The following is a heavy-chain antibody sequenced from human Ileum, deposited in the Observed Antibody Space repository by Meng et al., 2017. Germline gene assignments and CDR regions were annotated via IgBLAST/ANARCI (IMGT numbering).Heavy chain of an antibody. J-gene: IGHJ4*02. V-gene: IGHV4-38-2*02. CDR1: GFSINTNYY. CDR3: TRATVWYSGGD. CDR2: FHHSGTT. Sequence: SETLSLTCTVSGFSINTNYYWGWIRQPPGKGLEWIANFHHSGTTNYNPSLKSRVTISVDTSKNQFSLKLNSVSVADTAVYYCTRATVWYSGGDWGQGTLVTVSS. D-gene: IGHD1-26*01.